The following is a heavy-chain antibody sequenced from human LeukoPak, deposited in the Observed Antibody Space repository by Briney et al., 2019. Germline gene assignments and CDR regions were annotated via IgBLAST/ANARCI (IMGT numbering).Heavy chain of an antibody. V-gene: IGHV1-69*05. Sequence: SVKVSCKASGGTFSSYATSWLRQAPGQGLEWMGRIIPIFGTANYAQKFQGRVTITTDESTSTAYMELSSLRSEDKAVYYCARAFLTRTPYSGSYYTGFDYWGQGTLVTVSS. J-gene: IGHJ4*02. CDR1: GGTFSSYA. D-gene: IGHD1-26*01. CDR2: IIPIFGTA. CDR3: ARAFLTRTPYSGSYYTGFDY.